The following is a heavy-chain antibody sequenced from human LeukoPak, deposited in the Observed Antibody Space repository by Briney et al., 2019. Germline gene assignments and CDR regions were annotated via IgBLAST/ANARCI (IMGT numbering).Heavy chain of an antibody. V-gene: IGHV3-21*01. D-gene: IGHD4-17*01. CDR2: ISSSSSYI. CDR1: GFTFSSYA. J-gene: IGHJ4*02. Sequence: GGSLRLSCAASGFTFSSYAMNWVRQAPGKGLEWVSSISSSSSYIYYADSVKGRFTISRDNAKNSLYLQMNSLRAEDTAVYYCARDLGLDYGDYPDYFDYWGQGTLVTVSS. CDR3: ARDLGLDYGDYPDYFDY.